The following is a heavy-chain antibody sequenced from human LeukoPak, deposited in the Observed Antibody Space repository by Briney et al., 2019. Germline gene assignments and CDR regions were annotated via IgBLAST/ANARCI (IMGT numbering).Heavy chain of an antibody. CDR3: AKDLTGVGSPWFDP. V-gene: IGHV3-43*02. D-gene: IGHD3-9*01. J-gene: IGHJ5*02. Sequence: GGSLCLSCAASGFTFDDYDMLWLRHAPGKGLEGVSHSTGDGGSIYHVDSVKGRFTISRDNSKNTVYLQMNSLTTEDTALYYCAKDLTGVGSPWFDPWGQGTLVTVSS. CDR2: STGDGGSI. CDR1: GFTFDDYD.